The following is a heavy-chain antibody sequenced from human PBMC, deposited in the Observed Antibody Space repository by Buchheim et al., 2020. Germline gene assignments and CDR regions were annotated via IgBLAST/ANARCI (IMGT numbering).Heavy chain of an antibody. J-gene: IGHJ6*02. V-gene: IGHV1-2*04. D-gene: IGHD5-18*01. CDR2: INPNSGGT. CDR1: GYTFTGYY. CDR3: ARDSTQLWLMGYYYYGMDV. Sequence: QVQLVQSGAEVKKPGASVKVSCKASGYTFTGYYMHWVRQAPGQGLEWMGWINPNSGGTNYAQTFQGWVTMTRDTSISTAYLELSRLRSDDTAVYYCARDSTQLWLMGYYYYGMDVWGQGTT.